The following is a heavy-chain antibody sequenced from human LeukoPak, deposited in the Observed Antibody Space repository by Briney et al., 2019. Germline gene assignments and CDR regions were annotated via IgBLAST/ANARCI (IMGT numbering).Heavy chain of an antibody. J-gene: IGHJ4*02. D-gene: IGHD3-16*02. Sequence: PPGRSLRLSCAASGSTFSSYGMHWVRQAPGKGLEWVAVISYDGSNKYYADSVKGRFTISRDNSKNTLYLQMHSLRAEDTAVYYCAKGHYDYVWGSYRYQIPDFDYWGQGTLVTVSS. CDR1: GSTFSSYG. CDR3: AKGHYDYVWGSYRYQIPDFDY. CDR2: ISYDGSNK. V-gene: IGHV3-30*18.